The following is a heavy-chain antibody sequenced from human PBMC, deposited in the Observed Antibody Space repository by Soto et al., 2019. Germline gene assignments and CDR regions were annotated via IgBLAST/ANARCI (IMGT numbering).Heavy chain of an antibody. D-gene: IGHD4-4*01. CDR1: GASITGSFF. J-gene: IGHJ6*02. V-gene: IGHV4-4*07. CDR2: FSLSGTT. Sequence: SETLSLTCTVSGASITGSFFWSWIRQPAGKGLEWIGRFSLSGTTNYNPSLRSRVTMSADVSKNQFSLRLTSVTAADTALYYCARGRGMTTVTHYYYYGMDVWGQGTTVTVSS. CDR3: ARGRGMTTVTHYYYYGMDV.